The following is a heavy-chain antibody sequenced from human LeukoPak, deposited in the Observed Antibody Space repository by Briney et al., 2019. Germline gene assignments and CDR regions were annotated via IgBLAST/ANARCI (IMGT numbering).Heavy chain of an antibody. CDR1: GGSISSYF. CDR2: IYTSGST. Sequence: SETLSLTCTLSGGSISSYFWSWRRQPVGKGLEWIGRIYTSGSTNYNPSLKSRVTMSVDTSKNQFSLMLSSVTAADTAVYYCAWEGWPYDSSHYWGQGTLVTVSS. V-gene: IGHV4-4*07. D-gene: IGHD3-22*01. J-gene: IGHJ4*02. CDR3: AWEGWPYDSSHY.